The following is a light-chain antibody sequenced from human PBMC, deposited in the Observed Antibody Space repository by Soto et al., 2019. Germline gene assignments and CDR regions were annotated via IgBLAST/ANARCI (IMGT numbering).Light chain of an antibody. Sequence: DIQMTQSPSSLSAYIGDRVTITCRASQSISNYLNWYQQKPGKAPKLLIYAASSLQSGVPSRFSGSGSGTDFTLTISTLQPADFATYYWQQSHSSPITFGHGTRLDI. CDR2: AAS. CDR1: QSISNY. J-gene: IGKJ5*01. CDR3: QQSHSSPIT. V-gene: IGKV1-39*01.